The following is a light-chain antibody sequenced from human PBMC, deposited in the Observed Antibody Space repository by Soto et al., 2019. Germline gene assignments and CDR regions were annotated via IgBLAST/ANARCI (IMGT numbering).Light chain of an antibody. CDR2: DAS. V-gene: IGKV1D-13*01. J-gene: IGKJ5*01. Sequence: AIQLTQSPSSLSASVGDRVTITCRASQGISRALAWYQQKPGKAPKLLIYDASSLESGVPSRFSGSGSGTDFTLTISSLQPEDFATYYCQQFNNYITFGQGTRLEIK. CDR3: QQFNNYIT. CDR1: QGISRA.